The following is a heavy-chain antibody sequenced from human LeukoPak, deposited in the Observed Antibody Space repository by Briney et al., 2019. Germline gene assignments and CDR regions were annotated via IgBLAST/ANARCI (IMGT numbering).Heavy chain of an antibody. CDR3: ARDWAMVRGPRPYYYMDV. CDR1: GGSFSGYY. J-gene: IGHJ6*03. V-gene: IGHV4-34*01. CDR2: INHSGST. Sequence: SETLSLTCAVYGGSFSGYYWSWIRQPPGKGLEWIGEINHSGSTNYNPSLKSRVTISVDTSKNQFSLKLSSVTAADTAVYYCARDWAMVRGPRPYYYMDVWVKGTTVTVSS. D-gene: IGHD3-10*01.